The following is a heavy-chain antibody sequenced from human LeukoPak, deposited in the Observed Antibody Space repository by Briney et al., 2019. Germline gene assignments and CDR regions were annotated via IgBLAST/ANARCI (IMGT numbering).Heavy chain of an antibody. D-gene: IGHD4-11*01. J-gene: IGHJ5*01. CDR1: GGSISSYY. CDR3: ARSVPSLDYLFDS. CDR2: VFNSGST. V-gene: IGHV4-59*08. Sequence: SETLSLTCTVSGGSISSYYWSWIRRPPGKGLEWIGYVFNSGSTNYNASLKSRVTISVDTSKNQFSLRLTSVTAADTAVYYCARSVPSLDYLFDSWGHGTLVTVSS.